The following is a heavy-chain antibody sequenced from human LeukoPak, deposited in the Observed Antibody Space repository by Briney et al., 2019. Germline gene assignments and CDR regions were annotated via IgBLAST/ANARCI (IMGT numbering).Heavy chain of an antibody. J-gene: IGHJ6*03. V-gene: IGHV4-4*07. CDR1: GGSISSYY. D-gene: IGHD3-10*01. CDR3: ARDWDGSGSYKDYYYYYMDV. CDR2: IYTSGST. Sequence: SETLSLTCTVSGGSISSYYWSWIRQPAGKGLEWIGRIYTSGSTNYNPSLKSRVTMSVDTSKNQFSLKLSSVTAADTAVYYCARDWDGSGSYKDYYYYYMDVWGKGTTVTISS.